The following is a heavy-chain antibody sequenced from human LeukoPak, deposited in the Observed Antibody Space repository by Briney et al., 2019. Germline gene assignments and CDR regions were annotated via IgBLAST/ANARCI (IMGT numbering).Heavy chain of an antibody. Sequence: SETQSLTCTVSGGSVTDYYWSWIRQSPGKGLEWIGYIYYTGTSYNPSLKSRVTISADTSKNQFSLKLISVTAADTAVYYCASRKLGNDYWGQGTLVTVSS. CDR1: GGSVTDYY. V-gene: IGHV4-59*02. J-gene: IGHJ4*02. CDR2: IYYTGT. D-gene: IGHD7-27*01. CDR3: ASRKLGNDY.